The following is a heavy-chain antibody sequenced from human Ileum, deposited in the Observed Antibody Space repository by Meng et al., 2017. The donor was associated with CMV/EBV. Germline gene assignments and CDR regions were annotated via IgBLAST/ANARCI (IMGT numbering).Heavy chain of an antibody. Sequence: LWGLGPVLVKPSEALSLTCTASGGSISGYYWGWSRQPATKGLEWIGRVYSSGSTDYNPSLQSRVTMSVDTSKNQFSLKLSSVTAADTAVYYCARGSSSWAFDYWGQGTLVTVSS. V-gene: IGHV4-4*07. CDR3: ARGSSSWAFDY. CDR2: VYSSGST. D-gene: IGHD2-2*01. J-gene: IGHJ4*02. CDR1: GGSISGYY.